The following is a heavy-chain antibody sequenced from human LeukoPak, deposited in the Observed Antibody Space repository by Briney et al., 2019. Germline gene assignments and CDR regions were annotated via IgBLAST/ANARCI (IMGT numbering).Heavy chain of an antibody. D-gene: IGHD2-2*01. CDR1: GGSFSGYY. CDR3: ARGGGYCSSASCYWAG. Sequence: SETLSLTCAVYGGSFSGYYWSWIRQPPGKGLEWIGEINHSGSTNYNPSLKSRVAISVATSKNQFSLKLRSVTAADTAVYYCARGGGYCSSASCYWAGWGQGTLVIVSS. V-gene: IGHV4-34*01. CDR2: INHSGST. J-gene: IGHJ4*02.